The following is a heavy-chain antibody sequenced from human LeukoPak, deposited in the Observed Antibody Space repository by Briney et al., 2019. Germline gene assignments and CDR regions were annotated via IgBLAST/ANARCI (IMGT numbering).Heavy chain of an antibody. CDR3: ARSMDRGGSRRIVDLDY. D-gene: IGHD2-15*01. V-gene: IGHV3-23*01. J-gene: IGHJ4*02. CDR2: ISGSGGST. Sequence: GGSLRLPCAASGFTFSSYAMSWVRQAPGKGLEWVSAISGSGGSTYYADSVKGRFTISRDNSKNTLYLQMNSLRAEDTAVYYCARSMDRGGSRRIVDLDYWGQGTLVTVSS. CDR1: GFTFSSYA.